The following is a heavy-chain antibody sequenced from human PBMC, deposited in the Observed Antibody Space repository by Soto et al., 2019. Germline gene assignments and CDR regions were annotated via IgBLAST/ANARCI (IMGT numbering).Heavy chain of an antibody. D-gene: IGHD6-19*01. CDR2: ISYDGSNK. V-gene: IGHV3-30-3*01. Sequence: HVQLVESGGGVVQPGRSLRLSCAASGFTLSSYAMHWVRQAPGKGLEWVPVISYDGSNKYYADSVKGRFTISRDNSKNTLYLQMNGLRAEDTAVYYCARDRASVACGSGALLSHWGQGTLVTVSS. CDR1: GFTLSSYA. CDR3: ARDRASVACGSGALLSH. J-gene: IGHJ4*02.